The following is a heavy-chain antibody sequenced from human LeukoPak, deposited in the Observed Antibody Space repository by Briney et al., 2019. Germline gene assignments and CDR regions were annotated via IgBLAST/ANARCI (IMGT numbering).Heavy chain of an antibody. Sequence: SETLSLTCTVSGDSLRTTTYYWGWIRQPPGKGLEWIGGLYHSGTIYYNPSLKSRVTISADKSKNHFSLKLTSVTAADTAVYYCAAHYVWGSYRLPTDYWGQGTLVTVSS. CDR3: AAHYVWGSYRLPTDY. CDR1: GDSLRTTTYY. CDR2: LYHSGTI. V-gene: IGHV4-39*07. D-gene: IGHD3-16*02. J-gene: IGHJ4*02.